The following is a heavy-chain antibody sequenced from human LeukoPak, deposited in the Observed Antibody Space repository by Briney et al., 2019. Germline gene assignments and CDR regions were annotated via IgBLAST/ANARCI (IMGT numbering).Heavy chain of an antibody. Sequence: PSETLSLTCTVSGGSISNYYWNWIRQPPGKGLEWIGYIYYSGSTNYNPSLKSRVTISVDTSKNQFSLKLSSLTAADTAVYYCARGGTAVIAPYAFDIWGQGTMVTVSS. CDR3: ARGGTAVIAPYAFDI. J-gene: IGHJ3*02. CDR2: IYYSGST. CDR1: GGSISNYY. D-gene: IGHD4-23*01. V-gene: IGHV4-59*01.